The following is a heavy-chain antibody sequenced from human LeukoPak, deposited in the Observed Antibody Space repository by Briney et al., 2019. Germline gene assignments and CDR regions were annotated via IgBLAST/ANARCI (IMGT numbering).Heavy chain of an antibody. V-gene: IGHV3-23*01. Sequence: PGGSLRLSCAASGFTFSSYAMSWVRQAPGKGLEWVSAISGSGSTIYYADSVKGRFTISRDNAKNSLYLQMNSLRAEDTAVYYCARGIAVAGRDYYYGMDVWGQGTTVTVSS. J-gene: IGHJ6*02. CDR3: ARGIAVAGRDYYYGMDV. D-gene: IGHD6-19*01. CDR1: GFTFSSYA. CDR2: ISGSGSTI.